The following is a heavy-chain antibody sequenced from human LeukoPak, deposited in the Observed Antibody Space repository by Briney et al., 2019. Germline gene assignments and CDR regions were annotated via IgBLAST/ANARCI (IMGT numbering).Heavy chain of an antibody. CDR1: GFTFDDYG. V-gene: IGHV3-9*01. CDR3: ARDLMGIAYRGAFYY. J-gene: IGHJ4*02. D-gene: IGHD6-13*01. Sequence: GGSLRLSCAASGFTFDDYGMHWVRQAPGKGLEWVSGISWNSGSIGYADSVKGRFTISRDNAKNSLYLQMNSLRAEDTAVYYCARDLMGIAYRGAFYYWGQGTLVTVSS. CDR2: ISWNSGSI.